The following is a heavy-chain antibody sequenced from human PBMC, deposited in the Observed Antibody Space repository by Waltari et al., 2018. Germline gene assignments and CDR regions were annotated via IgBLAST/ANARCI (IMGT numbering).Heavy chain of an antibody. D-gene: IGHD6-19*01. CDR1: GGSISSSSYY. J-gene: IGHJ4*02. V-gene: IGHV4-39*01. CDR2: IYYSGST. CDR3: ARFRIAVASFDY. Sequence: QLQLQESGPGLVKPSETLSLTCTVSGGSISSSSYYWGWIRQPPGKGLEWIGSIYYSGSTYYNPSLKIRVTISVDTSKNQFSLKLSSVTAADTAVYYCARFRIAVASFDYWGQGTLVTVSS.